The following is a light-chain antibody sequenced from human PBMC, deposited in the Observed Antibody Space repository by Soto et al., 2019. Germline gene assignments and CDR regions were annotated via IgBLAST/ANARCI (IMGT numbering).Light chain of an antibody. CDR3: QQSYTTPLT. CDR2: AAS. Sequence: SRMTQSATSLSAAVGDRVTITCRASQTISGYLNWYQQKPGKAPELLIYAASYLGNGVPSRFSGSGSGTDVTLTISSLQPEEPATYYCQQSYTTPLTFGGGTKVDI. J-gene: IGKJ4*01. V-gene: IGKV1-39*01. CDR1: QTISGY.